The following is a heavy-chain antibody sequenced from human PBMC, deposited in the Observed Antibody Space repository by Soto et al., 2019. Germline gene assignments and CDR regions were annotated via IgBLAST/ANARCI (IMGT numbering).Heavy chain of an antibody. CDR2: INPNSGGT. Sequence: ASVKVSCKASGYTFTGYYMHWVRQAPGQGLEWMGWINPNSGGTNYAQEFQGRVTMTSDTSISTAYMELSRLRPDDTAVYYCARSYGSGPPDYWGQGTLVTVSS. D-gene: IGHD3-10*01. V-gene: IGHV1-2*02. J-gene: IGHJ4*02. CDR1: GYTFTGYY. CDR3: ARSYGSGPPDY.